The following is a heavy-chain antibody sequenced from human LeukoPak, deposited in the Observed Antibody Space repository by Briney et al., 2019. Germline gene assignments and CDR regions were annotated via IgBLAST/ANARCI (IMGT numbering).Heavy chain of an antibody. J-gene: IGHJ5*02. V-gene: IGHV4-39*01. CDR3: ARLIPAATNWFDP. CDR1: GGSISSNSYY. D-gene: IGHD2-2*01. Sequence: SETLSLTCTVSGGSISSNSYYWGWIRQPPGKGLEWIGSIYYSGSTYYNPSLKSRVTISVDTSKNQFSLKLSSVTAADTAVYYCARLIPAATNWFDPWGQGTLVTVSS. CDR2: IYYSGST.